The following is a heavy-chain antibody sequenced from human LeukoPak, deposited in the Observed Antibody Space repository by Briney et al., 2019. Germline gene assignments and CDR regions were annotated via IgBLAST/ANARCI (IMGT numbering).Heavy chain of an antibody. CDR2: ISSSGSTI. CDR1: GFTFSSYE. Sequence: GGSLRLSCAASGFTFSSYEMNWVRQAPGKGLEWVSYISSSGSTIYYADSVKGRFTISRDNAKNSLYLQMNSLRAEDTAVYYCAIIGYSMVRGVNYWGQGTPVTVSS. CDR3: AIIGYSMVRGVNY. J-gene: IGHJ4*02. V-gene: IGHV3-48*03. D-gene: IGHD3-10*01.